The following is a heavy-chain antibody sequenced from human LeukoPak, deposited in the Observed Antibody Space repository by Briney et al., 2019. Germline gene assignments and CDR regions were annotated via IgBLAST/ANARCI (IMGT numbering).Heavy chain of an antibody. V-gene: IGHV4-31*03. D-gene: IGHD6-13*01. CDR2: IYYSGST. CDR1: GGSISSGGYY. CDR3: ARGDKEGIAAV. J-gene: IGHJ4*02. Sequence: PSETLSLTCTVSGGSISSGGYYWSWIRQHPGKGLEWIGYIYYSGSTYYNPSLKSRVTISVDASKNQFSLKLSSVTAADTAVYYCARGDKEGIAAVWDQGTLVTVSS.